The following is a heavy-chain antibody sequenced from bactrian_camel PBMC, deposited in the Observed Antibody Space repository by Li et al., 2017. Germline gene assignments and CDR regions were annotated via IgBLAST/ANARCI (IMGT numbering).Heavy chain of an antibody. CDR3: AADLARWPCGLGEYKY. Sequence: HVQLVESGGGSVQAGGSLRLSCAASAHILGSVCMGYFRQAPGKEREGVAAIYTDGGSTYYHSAVEGRFTISHDNAKNTLYLQMNNLKPEDTAMYYCAADLARWPCGLGEYKYWGQGTQVTVS. J-gene: IGHJ4*01. V-gene: IGHV3S54*01. D-gene: IGHD7*01. CDR2: IYTDGGST. CDR1: AHILGSVC.